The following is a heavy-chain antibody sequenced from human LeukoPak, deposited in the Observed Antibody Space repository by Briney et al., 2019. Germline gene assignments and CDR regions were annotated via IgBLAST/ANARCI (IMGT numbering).Heavy chain of an antibody. CDR2: ISWNSGSI. J-gene: IGHJ4*02. CDR3: AKDRDPARTGGFDY. V-gene: IGHV3-9*01. CDR1: GFTFDDYA. Sequence: GGSLRLSCAASGFTFDDYAMHWVRQAPGKGLEWVSGISWNSGSIGYADSVKGRFTISRDNAKNPLYLQMNSLRAEVTALYYCAKDRDPARTGGFDYWGQGTLVTVSS. D-gene: IGHD3-10*01.